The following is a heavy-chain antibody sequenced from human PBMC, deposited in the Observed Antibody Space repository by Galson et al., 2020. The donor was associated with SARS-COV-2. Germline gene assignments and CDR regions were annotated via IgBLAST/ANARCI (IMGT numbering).Heavy chain of an antibody. CDR3: ARVYGDYYFDY. CDR1: GFTVSSNY. J-gene: IGHJ4*02. V-gene: IGHV3-53*04. Sequence: GESLKISCAASGFTVSSNYMSWVRQAPGKGLEWVSVIYSGGSTYYADSVKGRFTISRHNSKNTLYLQMNSLRAEDTAVYYCARVYGDYYFDYWGQGTLVTVSS. D-gene: IGHD4-17*01. CDR2: IYSGGST.